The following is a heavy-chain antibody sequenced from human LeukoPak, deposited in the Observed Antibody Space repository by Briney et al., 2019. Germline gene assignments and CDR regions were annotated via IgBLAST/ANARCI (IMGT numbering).Heavy chain of an antibody. D-gene: IGHD3/OR15-3a*01. Sequence: KTSETLSLTCTVSGGSISSYRWSWIRQPPGKGLEWIGYIFYRGSIDYSPSLQSRVTISVDTSKSHLSLRLTSVTAADTAVYFCARGVVIGQDDAFDIWGRGTMVTVFS. V-gene: IGHV4-59*12. CDR1: GGSISSYR. J-gene: IGHJ3*02. CDR2: IFYRGSI. CDR3: ARGVVIGQDDAFDI.